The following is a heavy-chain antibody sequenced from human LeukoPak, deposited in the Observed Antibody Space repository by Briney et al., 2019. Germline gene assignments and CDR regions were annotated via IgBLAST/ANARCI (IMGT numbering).Heavy chain of an antibody. V-gene: IGHV3-48*01. CDR1: GFTFSSYA. Sequence: GGSLRLSCAASGFTFSSYAMNWVRQAPGKGLEWVSYISSSSSTIYYADSVKGRFTISRDNAKNSLYLQMNSLRAEDTAVYYCARAPYYDYVWGSYRYFDYWGQGTLVTVSS. D-gene: IGHD3-16*02. CDR2: ISSSSSTI. CDR3: ARAPYYDYVWGSYRYFDY. J-gene: IGHJ4*02.